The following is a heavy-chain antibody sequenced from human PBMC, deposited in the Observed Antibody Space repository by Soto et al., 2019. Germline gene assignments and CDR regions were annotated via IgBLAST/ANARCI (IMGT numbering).Heavy chain of an antibody. CDR2: IYYSGST. D-gene: IGHD3-3*01. CDR1: GSSIRSYY. J-gene: IGHJ6*02. Sequence: SEPLTLTCTVSGSSIRSYYWSWSPQPPGKGLEWIAYIYYSGSTNYNHSLKSRVTISVDTSKNQFSLKLSSVTAADTAVYYCARGRYYDFWNGMDVWGQGTTVTVSS. CDR3: ARGRYYDFWNGMDV. V-gene: IGHV4-59*01.